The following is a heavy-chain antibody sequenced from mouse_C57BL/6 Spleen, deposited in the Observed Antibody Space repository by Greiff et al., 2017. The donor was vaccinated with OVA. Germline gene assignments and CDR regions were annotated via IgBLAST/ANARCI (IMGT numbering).Heavy chain of an antibody. J-gene: IGHJ3*01. Sequence: EVQLQQSGPELVKPGASVKMSCKASGYTFTDYNMHWVKQSHGKSLEWIGYINPNNGGTSYNQKFKGKATLTVNKSSSTAYMELRSLTSEDSAVYYCARSYYYGSSYLAWFAYWGQGTLVTVSA. D-gene: IGHD1-1*01. CDR3: ARSYYYGSSYLAWFAY. CDR2: INPNNGGT. V-gene: IGHV1-22*01. CDR1: GYTFTDYN.